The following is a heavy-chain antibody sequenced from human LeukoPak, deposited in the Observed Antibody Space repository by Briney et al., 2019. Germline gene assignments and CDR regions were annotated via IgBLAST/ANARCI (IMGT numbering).Heavy chain of an antibody. CDR1: GXTFSSYG. D-gene: IGHD4-23*01. J-gene: IGHJ4*02. V-gene: IGHV3-33*01. CDR2: IWYDGSKK. Sequence: PGGSLRLSCAASGXTFSSYGMHWVRQAPGKGLEWVAVIWYDGSKKYYADSVKGRFTISRDNSKNTLYLQMNSLRAEDTAVYYCARRDGDNDRGFDYWGQGTLVTVSS. CDR3: ARRDGDNDRGFDY.